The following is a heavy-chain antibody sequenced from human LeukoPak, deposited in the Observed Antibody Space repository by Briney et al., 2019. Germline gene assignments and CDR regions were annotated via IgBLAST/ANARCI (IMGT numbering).Heavy chain of an antibody. CDR2: ISSSSSYI. V-gene: IGHV3-21*01. Sequence: GGSLRLSCAASGFTFSSYSMNWVRQAPGKGLEWVSSISSSSSYIYYADSVRGRFTISRDDAKNSLYPQMNSLRAEDTAVYYCARDGLRYCSSTSCRRFDYWGQGTLVTVSS. CDR3: ARDGLRYCSSTSCRRFDY. D-gene: IGHD2-2*01. CDR1: GFTFSSYS. J-gene: IGHJ4*02.